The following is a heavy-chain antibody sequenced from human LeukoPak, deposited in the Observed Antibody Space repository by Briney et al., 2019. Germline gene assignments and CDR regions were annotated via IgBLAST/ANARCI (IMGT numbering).Heavy chain of an antibody. Sequence: GESLKISCKGSGYSFASYWIGWVRQMPGKGLEWMGIIYPGDSDTRYSPSFQGQVTISADKSISTAYLQWSSLKASDTAMYYCARHRPYSSGWRHFDYWGQGTLVTVSS. CDR1: GYSFASYW. CDR3: ARHRPYSSGWRHFDY. D-gene: IGHD6-19*01. CDR2: IYPGDSDT. J-gene: IGHJ4*02. V-gene: IGHV5-51*01.